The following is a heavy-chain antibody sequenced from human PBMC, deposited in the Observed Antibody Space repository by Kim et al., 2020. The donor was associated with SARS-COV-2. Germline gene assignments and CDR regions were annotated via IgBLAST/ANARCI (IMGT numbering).Heavy chain of an antibody. CDR2: IIPIFGTA. Sequence: SVKVSCKASGGTFSSYAISWVRQAPGQGLEWMGGIIPIFGTANYAQKFQGRVTITADESTSTAYMELSSLRSEDTAVYYCARDRAKGILYYDSSGYPSNYGMDVWGQGTTVTLSS. J-gene: IGHJ6*02. D-gene: IGHD3-22*01. CDR3: ARDRAKGILYYDSSGYPSNYGMDV. V-gene: IGHV1-69*13. CDR1: GGTFSSYA.